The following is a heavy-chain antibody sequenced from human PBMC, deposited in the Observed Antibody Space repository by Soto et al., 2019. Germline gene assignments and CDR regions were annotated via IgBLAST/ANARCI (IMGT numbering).Heavy chain of an antibody. CDR1: GGTFSSYA. D-gene: IGHD2-8*01. J-gene: IGHJ6*02. CDR3: ARGEYCTNGVCPPLRYYYYYYGMDV. Sequence: SVKVSCKASGGTFSSYAISWVRQAPGQGLEWMGGIIPIFGTANYAQKFQGRVTITADKSTSTAYMELSSLRSEDTAVYYCARGEYCTNGVCPPLRYYYYYYGMDVWGQGATVTVSS. V-gene: IGHV1-69*06. CDR2: IIPIFGTA.